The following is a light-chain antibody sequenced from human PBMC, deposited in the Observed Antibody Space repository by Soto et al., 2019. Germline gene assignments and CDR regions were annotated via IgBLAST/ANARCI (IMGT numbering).Light chain of an antibody. V-gene: IGKV1-39*01. CDR2: AAA. CDR1: QSINSY. Sequence: DIQITQSPSSLSASVGDRVTITCRASQSINSYLNWYQQKPGKAPKLLIYAAASLQSEVPSRFSGSGSGTDFALTISSLQPEDFATYYCQESYSTPGTFGGGTKVDIK. J-gene: IGKJ4*01. CDR3: QESYSTPGT.